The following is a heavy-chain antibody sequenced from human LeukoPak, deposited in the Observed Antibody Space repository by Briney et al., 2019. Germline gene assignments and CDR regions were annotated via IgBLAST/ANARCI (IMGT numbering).Heavy chain of an antibody. Sequence: PGGSLRLSCAASGFTFSSYWMSWVRQAPGKGLEWVANIKQDGSEKYYVDSVKGRFTISRDNAKNSLYLQMNSLRAEDTAVYCCARERPYHYDFWSGYYTGWFDPWGQGTLVTVSS. CDR1: GFTFSSYW. J-gene: IGHJ5*02. V-gene: IGHV3-7*01. D-gene: IGHD3-3*01. CDR2: IKQDGSEK. CDR3: ARERPYHYDFWSGYYTGWFDP.